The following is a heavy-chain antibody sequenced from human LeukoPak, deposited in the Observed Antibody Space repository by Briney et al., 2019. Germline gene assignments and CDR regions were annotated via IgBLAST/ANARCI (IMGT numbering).Heavy chain of an antibody. D-gene: IGHD2-2*01. V-gene: IGHV4-38-2*01. CDR3: AGTHCSSTSCYTDY. CDR1: GYSISSGYY. J-gene: IGHJ4*02. Sequence: SETLSLTCAVSGYSISSGYYWGWIRQPPGKGLEWIGSIYHSGSTYYNPSLKSRVTISIDTSKNQFSLKLSSVTAADTAVYYCAGTHCSSTSCYTDYWGQGTLVTVSS. CDR2: IYHSGST.